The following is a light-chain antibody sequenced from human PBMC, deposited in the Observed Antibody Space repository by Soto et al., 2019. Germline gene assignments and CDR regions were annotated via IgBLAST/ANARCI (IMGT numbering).Light chain of an antibody. Sequence: QSVLTQPRSVSGSPGQSVTISCTGASSDVGGYNYVSWYQQHPGKAPKLMIYDVSKRPSGVPDRFSGSKSGNTASLTISGLQTEDEADYYCCSFGGSYTGLFGTGTKATVL. CDR1: SSDVGGYNY. CDR3: CSFGGSYTGL. J-gene: IGLJ1*01. V-gene: IGLV2-11*01. CDR2: DVS.